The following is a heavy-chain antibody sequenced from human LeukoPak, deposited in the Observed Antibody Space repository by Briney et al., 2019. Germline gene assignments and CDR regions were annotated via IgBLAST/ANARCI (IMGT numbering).Heavy chain of an antibody. CDR1: GYSVSSGYY. J-gene: IGHJ4*02. Sequence: SETLSLTCVVSGYSVSSGYYWGWIRQSPGKGLEWIASVYHTGTTYYNPSLKSRASISVNLSKTHVSLRLTSVTAADTAMYYCTRDEYGAADWGQGILVTVSS. CDR3: TRDEYGAAD. D-gene: IGHD4-17*01. V-gene: IGHV4-38-2*02. CDR2: VYHTGTT.